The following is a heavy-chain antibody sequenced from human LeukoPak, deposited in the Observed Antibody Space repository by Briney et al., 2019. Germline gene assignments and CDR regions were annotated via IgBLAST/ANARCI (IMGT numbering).Heavy chain of an antibody. J-gene: IGHJ4*02. CDR3: AKGDYYDSSGYSDY. CDR2: ISWNSGSI. V-gene: IGHV3-9*01. D-gene: IGHD3-22*01. CDR1: GFTFNGYA. Sequence: GRSLRLSCAASGFTFNGYAMHWVRQAPGKGLEWVSGISWNSGSIGYADSVKGRFTISRDNAKNSLYLQMNSLRAEDTALYYCAKGDYYDSSGYSDYWGQGTLVSVSS.